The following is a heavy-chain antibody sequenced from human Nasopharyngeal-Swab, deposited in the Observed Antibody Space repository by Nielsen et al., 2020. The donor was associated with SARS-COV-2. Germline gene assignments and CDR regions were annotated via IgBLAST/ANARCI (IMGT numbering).Heavy chain of an antibody. CDR2: IYHSGST. CDR3: ARVAEWLFGSVYFDY. D-gene: IGHD3-3*01. J-gene: IGHJ4*02. Sequence: WIRQPPGKGLEWIGYIYHSGSTYYNPSLKSRVTISVDTSKNQFSLKLSSVTAADTAVYYCARVAEWLFGSVYFDYWGQGTLVTVSS. V-gene: IGHV4-30-2*04.